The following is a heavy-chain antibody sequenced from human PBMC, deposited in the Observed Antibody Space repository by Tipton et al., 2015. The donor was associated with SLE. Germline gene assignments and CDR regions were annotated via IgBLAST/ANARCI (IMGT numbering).Heavy chain of an antibody. CDR2: IYYSGST. J-gene: IGHJ4*02. CDR1: GGSISSSSYY. CDR3: ARGIQYYYDSSGYYFDY. Sequence: TLSLTCTVSGGSISSSSYYWGWIRQPPGKGLEWIGSIYYSGSTYYNPSLKSRVTISVDTSKNQFSLKLSSVTAADTAVYYCARGIQYYYDSSGYYFDYWGQGTLVTVSS. V-gene: IGHV4-39*01. D-gene: IGHD3-22*01.